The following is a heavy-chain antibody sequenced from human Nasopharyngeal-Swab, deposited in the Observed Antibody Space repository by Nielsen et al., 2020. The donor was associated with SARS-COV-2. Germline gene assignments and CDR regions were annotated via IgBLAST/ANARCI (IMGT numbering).Heavy chain of an antibody. J-gene: IGHJ4*02. CDR2: ISYDGITK. Sequence: GESLKISCAASRFTFGSYATHWVRQAPGKGLEWVAVISYDGITKYYADFVKGRFIISRDNSKNTLYLQMNSLRAEDTAVFYCAREAKDGYSYLGAFDYWGLGTLVTVSS. V-gene: IGHV3-30-3*01. CDR3: AREAKDGYSYLGAFDY. CDR1: RFTFGSYA. D-gene: IGHD5-24*01.